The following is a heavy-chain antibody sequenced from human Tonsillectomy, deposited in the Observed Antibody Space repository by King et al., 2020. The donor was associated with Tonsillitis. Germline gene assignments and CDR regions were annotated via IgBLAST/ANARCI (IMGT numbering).Heavy chain of an antibody. D-gene: IGHD2-2*02. CDR1: GYSFTTYW. Sequence: VQLVESGAEVKKPGESLKISCKGSGYSFTTYWSGWVRQMPGKGLEWVGVIYPGDSEIRYSPSFQGQVTISADKSISTAYLQWSSLKASDTAMYYCARHCGTSSCYREGGDYWGQGTLVTVSS. CDR2: IYPGDSEI. CDR3: ARHCGTSSCYREGGDY. V-gene: IGHV5-51*01. J-gene: IGHJ4*02.